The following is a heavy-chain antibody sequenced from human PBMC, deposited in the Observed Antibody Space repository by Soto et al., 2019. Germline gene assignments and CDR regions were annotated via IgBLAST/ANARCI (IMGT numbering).Heavy chain of an antibody. D-gene: IGHD2-21*02. CDR1: GFSFNTYG. Sequence: GGSLRLSSTTSGFSFNTYGMHWVRQAPGKGLEWVAIIWYDGSNKYYADSVKGRFTISRDNSKNTLYLQMNSLRAEDTALYYCARSDCTGAYCYSWPFNYGVDVWGQGTTVTVSS. CDR2: IWYDGSNK. V-gene: IGHV3-33*08. J-gene: IGHJ6*02. CDR3: ARSDCTGAYCYSWPFNYGVDV.